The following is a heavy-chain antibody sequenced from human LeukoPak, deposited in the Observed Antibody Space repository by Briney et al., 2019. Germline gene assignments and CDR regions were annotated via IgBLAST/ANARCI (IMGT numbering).Heavy chain of an antibody. J-gene: IGHJ4*02. CDR2: ISSSSSYI. V-gene: IGHV3-21*01. CDR3: ARALDPHVYYFDY. D-gene: IGHD3-16*01. Sequence: GGSLRLPCAASGFTFSSYSMNWVRQAPGKGLEWVSSISSSSSYIYYADSVKGRFTISRDNAKNSLYLQMNSLRAEDTAVYYCARALDPHVYYFDYWGQGTLVTVSS. CDR1: GFTFSSYS.